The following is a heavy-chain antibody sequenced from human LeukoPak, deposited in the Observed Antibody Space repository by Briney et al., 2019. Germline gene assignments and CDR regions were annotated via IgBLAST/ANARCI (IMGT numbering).Heavy chain of an antibody. CDR2: TSGSGGTA. CDR1: GVTFSNYA. Sequence: VGSLRLSCAASGVTFSNYAMSWVRQAPEKGLEWGSVTSGSGGTAYYADSAKGRFTISRDNSKNTLDLQMNSLRAEDTAVYYCAKVGYNDILTGDYKDYFDYWGQGTLVTVSS. D-gene: IGHD3-9*01. CDR3: AKVGYNDILTGDYKDYFDY. V-gene: IGHV3-23*01. J-gene: IGHJ4*02.